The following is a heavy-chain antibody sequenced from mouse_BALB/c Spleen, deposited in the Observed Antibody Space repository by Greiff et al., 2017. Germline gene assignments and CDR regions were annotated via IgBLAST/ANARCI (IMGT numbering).Heavy chain of an antibody. J-gene: IGHJ3*01. CDR2: IYPGDGDT. V-gene: IGHV1-82*01. Sequence: VKVVESGPELVKPGASVKISCKASGYAFSSSWMNWVKQRPGQGLEWIGRIYPGDGDTNYNGKFKGKATLTADKSSSTAYMQLSSLTSVDSAVYFCARDTAYYYGSSPWFAYWGQGTLVTVSA. CDR1: GYAFSSSW. D-gene: IGHD1-1*01. CDR3: ARDTAYYYGSSPWFAY.